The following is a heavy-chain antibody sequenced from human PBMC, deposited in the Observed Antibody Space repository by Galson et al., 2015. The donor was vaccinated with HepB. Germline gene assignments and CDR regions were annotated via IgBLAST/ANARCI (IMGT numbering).Heavy chain of an antibody. CDR2: IWHDGSNS. CDR3: AREYADIAATTLDH. Sequence: SLRLSCAASGFTFSRNGMHWVRQAPGKGLEWVAVIWHDGSNSYYADSVKGRFTISRDNSKNTMYLQMNSLRAEDTAVYYCAREYADIAATTLDHWGQGTLVTVSS. D-gene: IGHD5-12*01. CDR1: GFTFSRNG. V-gene: IGHV3-33*08. J-gene: IGHJ4*02.